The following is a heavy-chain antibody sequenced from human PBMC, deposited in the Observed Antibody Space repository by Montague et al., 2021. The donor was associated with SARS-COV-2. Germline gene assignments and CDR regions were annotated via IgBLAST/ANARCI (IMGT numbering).Heavy chain of an antibody. Sequence: SETLSLTCAVYGGSFSDYFWTWIRQPPGKGLEWIGEINHRGTSNYNPSLKSRVSISVDTSKNQFSLYPGSVTAADTAVYYCARGRQHFNMIVVVMTGGEYYFDXWGQGTLVTVSS. CDR3: ARGRQHFNMIVVVMTGGEYYFDX. CDR2: INHRGTS. D-gene: IGHD3-22*01. CDR1: GGSFSDYF. J-gene: IGHJ4*02. V-gene: IGHV4-34*01.